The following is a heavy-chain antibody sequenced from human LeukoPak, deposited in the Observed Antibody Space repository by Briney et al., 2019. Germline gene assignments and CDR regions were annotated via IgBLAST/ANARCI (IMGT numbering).Heavy chain of an antibody. J-gene: IGHJ6*02. CDR2: FDPEDGET. Sequence: AASVKVSCKVSGYTLTELSMHWVRRAPGKGLEWMGGFDPEDGETIYAQKFQGRVTMTEDTSTDTAYMELSSLRSEDTAVYYCARAGTPASITMIVASGMDVWGQGTTVTVSS. D-gene: IGHD3-22*01. CDR3: ARAGTPASITMIVASGMDV. V-gene: IGHV1-24*01. CDR1: GYTLTELS.